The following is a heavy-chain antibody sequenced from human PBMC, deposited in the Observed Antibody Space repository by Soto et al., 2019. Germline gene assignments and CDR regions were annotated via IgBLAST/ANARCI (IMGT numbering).Heavy chain of an antibody. Sequence: QVQLQESGPGLVKPSQTLSLTCTVSGGSISSGDYYWSWIRQPPGKGLEWLGYIYYSGRTYYNPSLKSRVTISVDTSKPQFSLMLSSETAADTAVDYCACGEIRWGVDPWGQGTLVTVS. CDR3: ACGEIRWGVDP. CDR2: IYYSGRT. V-gene: IGHV4-30-4*01. J-gene: IGHJ5*02. D-gene: IGHD4-17*01. CDR1: GGSISSGDYY.